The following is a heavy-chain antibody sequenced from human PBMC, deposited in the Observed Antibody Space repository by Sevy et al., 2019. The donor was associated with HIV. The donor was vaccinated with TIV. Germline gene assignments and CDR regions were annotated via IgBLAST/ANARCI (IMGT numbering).Heavy chain of an antibody. CDR1: GFTFSSYA. J-gene: IGHJ4*02. CDR3: AREGYYYGSLDY. D-gene: IGHD3-10*01. V-gene: IGHV3-30-3*01. Sequence: GGSLRLSCAASGFTFSSYAMHWVRQAPGKGLEWVAVISYDGSNKYYADSVKGRFTISRDNSKNTLYLQMNSLGAEDTAVYYCAREGYYYGSLDYWGQGTLVTVSS. CDR2: ISYDGSNK.